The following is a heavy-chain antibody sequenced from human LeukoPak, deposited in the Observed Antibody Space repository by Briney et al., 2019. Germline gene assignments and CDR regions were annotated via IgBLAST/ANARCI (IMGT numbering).Heavy chain of an antibody. CDR2: FDPEDGEI. CDR3: ATDAQGGAPGDY. Sequence: ASVTVSCKVSGYTLTELSMHWLRQAPGKGLEWMGGFDPEDGEIIYAQKFQGRVTMTGDTSTDTAYMELSSLRSEDTAVYYCATDAQGGAPGDYWGQGTRVTVSS. V-gene: IGHV1-24*01. CDR1: GYTLTELS. D-gene: IGHD3-16*01. J-gene: IGHJ4*02.